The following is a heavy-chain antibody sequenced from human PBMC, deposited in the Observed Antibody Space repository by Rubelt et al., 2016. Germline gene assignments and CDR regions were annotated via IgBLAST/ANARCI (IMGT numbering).Heavy chain of an antibody. CDR1: GGSFSGYY. J-gene: IGHJ6*02. Sequence: QVQLQQWGAGLLKPSETLSLTCAVYGGSFSGYYWSWIRQPPGKGLEWIGEINHSGSTNYNPSLKNRITRSVDTSKNQFSLKLRSGTAADTAVYYCARLDSNSEYYYGMDVWGQGTTVTVSS. CDR3: ARLDSNSEYYYGMDV. CDR2: INHSGST. D-gene: IGHD4-11*01. V-gene: IGHV4-34*01.